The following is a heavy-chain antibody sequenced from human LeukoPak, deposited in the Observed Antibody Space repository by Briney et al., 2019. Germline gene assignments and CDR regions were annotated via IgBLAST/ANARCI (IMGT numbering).Heavy chain of an antibody. CDR2: INHNGNVN. J-gene: IGHJ6*02. D-gene: IGHD3-16*01. CDR3: ARGGGLDV. V-gene: IGHV3-7*03. Sequence: GGSLRLSCAASGFTFSSYSMSWVRQAPGKGLEWVASINHNGNVNYYVDSVKGRFTISRDNAKNSLYLQMSNLRAEDTAVYFCARGGGLDVWGQGATVTVSS. CDR1: GFTFSSYS.